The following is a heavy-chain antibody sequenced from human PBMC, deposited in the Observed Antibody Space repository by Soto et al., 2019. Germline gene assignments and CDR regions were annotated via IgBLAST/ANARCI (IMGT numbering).Heavy chain of an antibody. CDR1: GDSVSSVGFH. CDR3: ARAPVGLDTISYFDY. V-gene: IGHV4-30-2*05. Sequence: SETLSLTCTVSGDSVSSVGFHWAWLRRPPGKGLEWIGYIYNGGSTYYRPSLESRMPMSLDATRNHYSLRLTSVTAADTAVYFCARAPVGLDTISYFDYWGQGKLVTVSS. J-gene: IGHJ4*02. D-gene: IGHD3-9*01. CDR2: IYNGGST.